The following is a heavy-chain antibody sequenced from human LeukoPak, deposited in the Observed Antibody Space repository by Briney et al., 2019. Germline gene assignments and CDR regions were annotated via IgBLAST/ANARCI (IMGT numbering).Heavy chain of an antibody. CDR3: AREKYDFGPPAYYYYYMDV. CDR2: ISYDGSNK. V-gene: IGHV3-30-3*01. J-gene: IGHJ6*03. Sequence: GGSLRLSCAASGFTFSSYAMHWVRQAPGKGLEWVAVISYDGSNKYYADSVKGRFTISRDNSKNTLYLQMNSLRAEDTAVYYCAREKYDFGPPAYYYYYMDVWGKGTTVTVSS. CDR1: GFTFSSYA. D-gene: IGHD3-3*01.